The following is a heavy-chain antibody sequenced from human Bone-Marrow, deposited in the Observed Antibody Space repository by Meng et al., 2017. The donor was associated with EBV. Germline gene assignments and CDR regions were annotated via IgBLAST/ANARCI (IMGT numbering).Heavy chain of an antibody. D-gene: IGHD3-22*01. CDR3: ARDHYYDSRGPVDY. Sequence: EVQLVESGGGLVKPGVYLRLACAASGFTFSSYSMNWVRQAPGKGLEWVSSISSSSSYIYYADSVKGRFTISRDNAKNSLYLQMNSLRAEDTAVYYCARDHYYDSRGPVDYWGQGTLVTVSS. V-gene: IGHV3-21*01. CDR2: ISSSSSYI. J-gene: IGHJ4*02. CDR1: GFTFSSYS.